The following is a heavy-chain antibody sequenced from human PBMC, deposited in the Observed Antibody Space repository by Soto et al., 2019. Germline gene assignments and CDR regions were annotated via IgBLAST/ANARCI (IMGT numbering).Heavy chain of an antibody. D-gene: IGHD6-19*01. J-gene: IGHJ4*02. Sequence: ASVKVSCKASGYTFTSYGISWVRQAPGQGLEWMGWISAYNGNTNYAQKLQGRVTMTTDTSTSTAYMELRSLRSDDTAVYYCARDLGNRAVAGTFVYWGQGTLVTVSS. CDR3: ARDLGNRAVAGTFVY. CDR2: ISAYNGNT. CDR1: GYTFTSYG. V-gene: IGHV1-18*01.